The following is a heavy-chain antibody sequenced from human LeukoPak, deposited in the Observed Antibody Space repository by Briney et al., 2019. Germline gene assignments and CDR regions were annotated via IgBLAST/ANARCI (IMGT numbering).Heavy chain of an antibody. J-gene: IGHJ4*02. CDR2: IYYSGST. Sequence: SETLSLTCAVYGGSFSGYYWSWIRQPPGKGLEWIGYIYYSGSTNYNPSLKSRVTISVDTSKNQFSLKLSSVTAADTAVYYCVRGGYSGYDPRGYYFDYWGQGTLVTVSS. CDR1: GGSFSGYY. CDR3: VRGGYSGYDPRGYYFDY. D-gene: IGHD5-12*01. V-gene: IGHV4-59*01.